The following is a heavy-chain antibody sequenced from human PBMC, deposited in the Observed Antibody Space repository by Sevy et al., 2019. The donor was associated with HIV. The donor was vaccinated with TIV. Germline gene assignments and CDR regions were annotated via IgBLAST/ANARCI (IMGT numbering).Heavy chain of an antibody. Sequence: SETLSLTCAVYGGSFSGYYWSWIRQPPGKGLEWIGEINHSGSTNYNPSLKSRVTISVDTSKNQFSLKLSSVTATDTAVFYCARHCGSSSCSHAFDIWGQGAMVTVSS. CDR3: ARHCGSSSCSHAFDI. CDR1: GGSFSGYY. D-gene: IGHD2-2*01. J-gene: IGHJ3*02. CDR2: INHSGST. V-gene: IGHV4-34*01.